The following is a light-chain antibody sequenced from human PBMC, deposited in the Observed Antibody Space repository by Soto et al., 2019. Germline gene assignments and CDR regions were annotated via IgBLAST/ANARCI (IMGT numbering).Light chain of an antibody. Sequence: EIVKTQSPATLSVSPGERATLSCRASQSISSELAWYQQKPGQPPRLLIYGASTRATGVPARFTGSGSGSDFTLTISGLQSEDFAVYYCQQGHNWPLTFGQGTRLEI. CDR2: GAS. V-gene: IGKV3-15*01. CDR1: QSISSE. CDR3: QQGHNWPLT. J-gene: IGKJ2*01.